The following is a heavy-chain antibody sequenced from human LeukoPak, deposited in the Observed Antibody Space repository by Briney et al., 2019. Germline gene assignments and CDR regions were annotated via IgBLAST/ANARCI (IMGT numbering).Heavy chain of an antibody. J-gene: IGHJ4*02. CDR1: GGSISGYY. D-gene: IGHD5-18*01. CDR2: IYYSGST. V-gene: IGHV4-59*08. CDR3: VRGYSYSNFDY. Sequence: PSETLSLTCTVSGGSISGYYWSWIRQPPGKGLEWIGYIYYSGSTNYNPSLESRVTISVDTSNNQFSLKLSSVTAADTAVYYCVRGYSYSNFDYWGQGTLVTVSS.